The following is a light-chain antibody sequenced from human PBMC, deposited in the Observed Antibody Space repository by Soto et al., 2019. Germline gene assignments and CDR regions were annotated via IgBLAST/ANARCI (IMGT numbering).Light chain of an antibody. CDR1: QSISSY. J-gene: IGKJ1*01. V-gene: IGKV1-39*01. CDR3: QHYKMYSPWT. CDR2: AAS. Sequence: DIQMTQSPSSLSASVGDRVTITCLASQSISSYLNWYQQKPGKAPKLLIYAASSLQSGVPSRFSGSGSGTEFTLTISSLQPDDFATYYCQHYKMYSPWTFGQGTKVDI.